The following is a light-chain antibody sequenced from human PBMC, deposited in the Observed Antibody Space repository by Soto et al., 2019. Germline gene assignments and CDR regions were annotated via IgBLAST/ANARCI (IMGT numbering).Light chain of an antibody. CDR2: GTS. V-gene: IGKV1-12*01. Sequence: DIQLTQSPSSVSASAGDRVTITCRASQDVSSWLAWYQQKPGKAPKPLIYGTSSLQSGVPSRFSGSGSGTDFTLTISSLQSEDFATYYCQQANSVPRTFGGGTKVEIK. CDR3: QQANSVPRT. CDR1: QDVSSW. J-gene: IGKJ4*01.